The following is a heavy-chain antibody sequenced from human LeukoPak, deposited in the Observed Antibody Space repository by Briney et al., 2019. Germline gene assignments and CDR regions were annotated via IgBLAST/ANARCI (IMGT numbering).Heavy chain of an antibody. J-gene: IGHJ4*02. Sequence: PSETLSLTCTVPGGSVSSSANFWGWVRQPPGRGLEWIASTYYSRNTYYNPSLKSRVTISVDTSKNQFSLRLSSVTAADTAVYYCARHEEEDGYNAKTFDYWGQGTLVTVSS. CDR1: GGSVSSSANF. D-gene: IGHD5-24*01. CDR3: ARHEEEDGYNAKTFDY. V-gene: IGHV4-39*01. CDR2: TYYSRNT.